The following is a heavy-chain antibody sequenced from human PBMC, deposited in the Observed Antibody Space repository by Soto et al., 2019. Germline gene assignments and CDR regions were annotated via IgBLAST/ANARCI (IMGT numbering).Heavy chain of an antibody. D-gene: IGHD3-3*02. J-gene: IGHJ5*02. CDR3: VIHSLASRNNNWFHP. CDR1: GDSIIRSDFY. CDR2: IFYLGSS. V-gene: IGHV4-39*01. Sequence: SETLSLTCTVSGDSIIRSDFYWGWVRQPPGKGLEWIGSIFYLGSSYYNPSLKSRVTMSVDTSKNQFSLRLRSVTAADTALYFCVIHSLASRNNNWFHPCGQARMDTVDS.